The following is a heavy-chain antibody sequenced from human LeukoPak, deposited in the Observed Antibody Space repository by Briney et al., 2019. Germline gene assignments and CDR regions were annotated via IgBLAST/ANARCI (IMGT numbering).Heavy chain of an antibody. V-gene: IGHV4-61*08. CDR3: ARAPLGYSYGYYFDY. CDR1: GGSVSSGDYY. CDR2: SYHSGST. D-gene: IGHD5-18*01. J-gene: IGHJ4*02. Sequence: PSETLSLTCTVSGGSVSSGDYYWSWIRQPPGKGLEWIGYSYHSGSTNYNPSLKSRVTISVDTSKNQFSLKLSSVTAADTAVYYCARAPLGYSYGYYFDYWGQGTLVTVSS.